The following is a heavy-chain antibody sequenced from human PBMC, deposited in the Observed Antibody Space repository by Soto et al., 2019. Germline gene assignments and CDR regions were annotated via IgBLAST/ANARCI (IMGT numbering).Heavy chain of an antibody. CDR1: GFTFYNYA. CDR2: MSSDGRYE. D-gene: IGHD3-10*01. Sequence: QVQLVESGGGVAQPGTSLRLSCAASGFTFYNYALHWVRQAPGKGLEWVAAMSSDGRYEYYADSVKGRFTISRDNSKSTLHLQMDSLRVEDTAVYRCARDLSVRSGSYWHLDYWGQGALVTVSS. CDR3: ARDLSVRSGSYWHLDY. V-gene: IGHV3-30*04. J-gene: IGHJ4*02.